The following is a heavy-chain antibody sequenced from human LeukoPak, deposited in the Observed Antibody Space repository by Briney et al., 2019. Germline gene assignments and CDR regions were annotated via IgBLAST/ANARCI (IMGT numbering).Heavy chain of an antibody. V-gene: IGHV3-21*01. CDR3: ARDLGVVVKTSYYFDY. Sequence: GGSLRLSCAASGFTFSSYSMNWVRQAPGKGLEWVSSIISSSSYIYYADSVKGRFTISRDNAKNSLYLQMNSLRAEDTAVHYCARDLGVVVKTSYYFDYWGQGTLVTVS. CDR2: IISSSSYI. CDR1: GFTFSSYS. J-gene: IGHJ4*02. D-gene: IGHD3-22*01.